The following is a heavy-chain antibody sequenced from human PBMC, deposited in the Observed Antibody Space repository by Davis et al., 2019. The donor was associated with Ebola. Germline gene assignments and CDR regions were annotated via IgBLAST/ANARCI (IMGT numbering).Heavy chain of an antibody. CDR2: IYNGGST. CDR3: AKDSVVQGSYYYGMDV. Sequence: GESLKISCAASGFTVSSNYMSWVRQAPGKGLEWVSVIYNGGSTYYADSVKGRFTISRDISKNTMYVQMSSLRAEDTAVYYCAKDSVVQGSYYYGMDVWGQGTTVTVSS. CDR1: GFTVSSNY. J-gene: IGHJ6*02. V-gene: IGHV3-53*01. D-gene: IGHD3-10*01.